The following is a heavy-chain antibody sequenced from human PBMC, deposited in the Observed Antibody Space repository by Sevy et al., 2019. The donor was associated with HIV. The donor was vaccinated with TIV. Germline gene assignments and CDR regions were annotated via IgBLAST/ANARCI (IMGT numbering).Heavy chain of an antibody. Sequence: GGSLRLSCAASGFTFSSYAMSWVRQAPGKGLEWDSAISGSGGSTYYADSVKGRFTISRDNSKNTLYLQMNSLRAEDTAVYYCAKAFADTAMRTNDYWGQGTLVTVSS. CDR1: GFTFSSYA. CDR2: ISGSGGST. J-gene: IGHJ4*02. D-gene: IGHD5-18*01. V-gene: IGHV3-23*01. CDR3: AKAFADTAMRTNDY.